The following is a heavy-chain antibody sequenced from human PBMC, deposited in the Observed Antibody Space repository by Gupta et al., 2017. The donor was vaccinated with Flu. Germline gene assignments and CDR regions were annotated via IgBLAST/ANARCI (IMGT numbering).Heavy chain of an antibody. CDR1: GFTFSSYA. Sequence: EVQLLESGGGLVQPGGSLRLSCSASGFTFSSYAMSGVRQAPGKGLEWVSAISGSGGSTYYADSVKGRFTISRDNSKNTLYLQMNSLRAEDTAVYYCAKLGVVITTGYFDYWGQGTLVTVSS. D-gene: IGHD3-22*01. J-gene: IGHJ4*02. CDR3: AKLGVVITTGYFDY. V-gene: IGHV3-23*01. CDR2: ISGSGGST.